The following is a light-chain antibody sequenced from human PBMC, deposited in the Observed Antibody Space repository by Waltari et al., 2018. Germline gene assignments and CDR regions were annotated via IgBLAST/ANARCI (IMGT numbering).Light chain of an antibody. V-gene: IGLV2-8*01. CDR2: EVS. CDR3: SSYAASNNFV. CDR1: RRDVGHYPC. J-gene: IGLJ1*01. Sequence: QSALTQPPSASGSPGPSVTISCTGTRRDVGHYPCFPWFQQHPGKAPKLMIYEVSKRPSGVPDRFSGSKSGNTASLTVSGLQAEDEADYYCSSYAASNNFVFGTGTKVTVL.